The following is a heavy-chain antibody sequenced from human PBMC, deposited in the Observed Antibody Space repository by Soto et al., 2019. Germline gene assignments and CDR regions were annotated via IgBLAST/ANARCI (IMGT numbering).Heavy chain of an antibody. CDR3: ARDHYYDSSGYFQH. CDR2: ISYDGSNK. V-gene: IGHV3-30-3*01. CDR1: GFTFSSYA. J-gene: IGHJ1*01. Sequence: QVQLVESGGGVVQPGRSLRLSCAASGFTFSSYAMHWVRQAPGKGLEWVAVISYDGSNKYYADSVKGRFTISRDNSKNTLYLQINSLRAEDTAVYYCARDHYYDSSGYFQHWGQGTLVTVSS. D-gene: IGHD3-22*01.